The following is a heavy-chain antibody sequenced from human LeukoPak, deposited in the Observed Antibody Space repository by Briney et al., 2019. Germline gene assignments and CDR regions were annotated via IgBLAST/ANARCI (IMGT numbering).Heavy chain of an antibody. CDR3: ASGIAAAGPSQADAFDI. CDR1: GGSFSGYY. D-gene: IGHD6-13*01. V-gene: IGHV4-34*01. CDR2: INHSGST. J-gene: IGHJ3*02. Sequence: TASETLSLTCAVYGGSFSGYYWSWTRQPPGKGLEWIGEINHSGSTNYNPSLKSRVTISVDTSKNQFSLKLSSVTAADTAVYYCASGIAAAGPSQADAFDIWGQGTMVTVSS.